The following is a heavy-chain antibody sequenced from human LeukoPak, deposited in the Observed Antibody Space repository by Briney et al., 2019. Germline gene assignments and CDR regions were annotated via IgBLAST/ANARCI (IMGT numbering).Heavy chain of an antibody. J-gene: IGHJ4*02. V-gene: IGHV3-21*01. Sequence: GGSLRLSCAASGFTFSRYSMNWVRQAPGKGLEWVSSISSSSSYIYYADSVKGRFTISRDNAKNSLYLQMNSLRAEDTAVYYCARGAGYSYGTIDYWGQGTLVTVSS. CDR3: ARGAGYSYGTIDY. CDR1: GFTFSRYS. CDR2: ISSSSSYI. D-gene: IGHD5-18*01.